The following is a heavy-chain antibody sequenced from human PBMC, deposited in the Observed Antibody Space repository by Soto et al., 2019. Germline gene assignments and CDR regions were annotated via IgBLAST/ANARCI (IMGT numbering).Heavy chain of an antibody. V-gene: IGHV4-31*03. J-gene: IGHJ5*02. D-gene: IGHD3-10*01. Sequence: QVQLQESGPGLVKPSQTLSLTCTVSGGSISSGGYYWSWIRQHPGKGLEWIGYIYYSGSTYYNPFLKSRVTIAVDTSKNQFSLKLSSVTAADTAVYYCARGILLWFGEKGWFDPWGQGTLVTVSS. CDR2: IYYSGST. CDR3: ARGILLWFGEKGWFDP. CDR1: GGSISSGGYY.